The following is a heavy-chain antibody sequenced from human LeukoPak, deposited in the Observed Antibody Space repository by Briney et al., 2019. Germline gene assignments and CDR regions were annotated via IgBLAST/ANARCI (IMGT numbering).Heavy chain of an antibody. D-gene: IGHD4-17*01. CDR1: GGSFSGYY. J-gene: IGHJ6*03. CDR3: ARDLVGYGDYVKGKYYYYMDV. CDR2: INHSGST. Sequence: SETLSLTCAVYGGSFSGYYWSWIRQPPGEGLEWIGEINHSGSTNYNPSLKSRVTISVDTSKNQFSLKLSSVTAADTAVYYCARDLVGYGDYVKGKYYYYMDVWGKGTTVTVSS. V-gene: IGHV4-34*01.